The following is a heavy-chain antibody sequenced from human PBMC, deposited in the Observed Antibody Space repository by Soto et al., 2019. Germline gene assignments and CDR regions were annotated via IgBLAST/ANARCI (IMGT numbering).Heavy chain of an antibody. CDR3: VRGPYNYNPRYFDY. CDR1: GGSFSGCF. D-gene: IGHD1-20*01. Sequence: SETLSLTCTVSGGSFSGCFWTWIRQPPGKGLEWLAEINHSGITNYNPSVESRVSMSVDTSKNQFSLRLYSVTAADTAVYYCVRGPYNYNPRYFDYWGQGTLVTVSS. V-gene: IGHV4-34*01. J-gene: IGHJ4*02. CDR2: INHSGIT.